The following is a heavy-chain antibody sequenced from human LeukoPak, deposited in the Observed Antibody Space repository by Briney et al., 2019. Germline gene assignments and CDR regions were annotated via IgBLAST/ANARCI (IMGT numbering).Heavy chain of an antibody. CDR2: IRIDGTNK. CDR3: ASASGWYD. J-gene: IGHJ4*02. CDR1: GFTFSDYG. D-gene: IGHD6-19*01. Sequence: GGSLRLSCAASGFTFSDYGMHWVRQAPGKGLEWVAFIRIDGTNKNYADSVKGRFTISRDNSKNTLYLQMNSLRAEDTAVYYCASASGWYDWGQGTLVTVSS. V-gene: IGHV3-30*02.